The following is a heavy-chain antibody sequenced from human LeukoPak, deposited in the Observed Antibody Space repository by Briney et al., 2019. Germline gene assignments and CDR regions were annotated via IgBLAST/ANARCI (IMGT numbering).Heavy chain of an antibody. V-gene: IGHV1-24*01. Sequence: ASVEVSCKVSGYTLTELSMHWVRQAPGKGLEWMGGFDPEDGETIYAQKFQGRVTMTEDTSTDTAYMELSSLRSEDTAVYYCATLRYRYYYYGMDVWGQGTTVTVSS. J-gene: IGHJ6*02. CDR3: ATLRYRYYYYGMDV. CDR1: GYTLTELS. CDR2: FDPEDGET. D-gene: IGHD1-14*01.